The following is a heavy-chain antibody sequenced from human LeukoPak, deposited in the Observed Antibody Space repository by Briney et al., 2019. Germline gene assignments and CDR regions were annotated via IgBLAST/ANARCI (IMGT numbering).Heavy chain of an antibody. CDR1: GFTFSNYG. D-gene: IGHD2-2*01. CDR2: VSHDETFT. V-gene: IGHV3-30*03. CDR3: ARDTSGTVDV. Sequence: GGSLRLSCAAFGFTFSNYGMHWVRHVPGEGLEWVAAVSHDETFTYYGDSVRGRSTISRDNSKHTLHLNMNSLRPEDTALYFCARDTSGTVDVWGQGTLVTVSS. J-gene: IGHJ3*01.